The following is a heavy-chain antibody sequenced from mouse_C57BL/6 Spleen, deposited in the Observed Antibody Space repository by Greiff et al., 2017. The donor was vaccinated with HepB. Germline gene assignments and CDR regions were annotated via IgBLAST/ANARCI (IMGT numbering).Heavy chain of an antibody. V-gene: IGHV5-16*01. D-gene: IGHD1-1*01. CDR2: INYDGSST. J-gene: IGHJ2*01. CDR3: AREDYGSSYDY. CDR1: GFTFSDYY. Sequence: EVKLMESEGGLVQPGRSMKLSCTASGFTFSDYYMAWVRQVPEKGLEWVANINYDGSSTYYLDSLKSRFIISRDNAKNILYLQMSSLKSEDTATYYCAREDYGSSYDYWGQGTTLTVSS.